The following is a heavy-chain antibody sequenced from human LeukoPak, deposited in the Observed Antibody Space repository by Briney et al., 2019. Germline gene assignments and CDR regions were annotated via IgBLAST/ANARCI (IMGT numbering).Heavy chain of an antibody. CDR1: GYTFTSYD. J-gene: IGHJ4*02. Sequence: ASVKVSCKASGYTFTSYDINWVRQATGQGLEWMGWMNPNGGNTGYAQKFQGRVTMTRNTSISTAYMELSSLRSEDTAVYYCARGPFEGSTAVLLWFGELLWWGQGTLVTVSS. CDR3: ARGPFEGSTAVLLWFGELLW. D-gene: IGHD3-10*01. CDR2: MNPNGGNT. V-gene: IGHV1-8*01.